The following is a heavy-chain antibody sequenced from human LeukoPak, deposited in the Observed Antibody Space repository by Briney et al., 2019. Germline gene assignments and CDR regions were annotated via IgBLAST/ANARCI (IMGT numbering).Heavy chain of an antibody. J-gene: IGHJ3*02. CDR2: IYTSGST. D-gene: IGHD2-2*01. Sequence: SETLSLTRTVSGGSISSYYWSWIRQPAGKGLEWIGRIYTSGSTNYNPSLKSRVTMSVDTSKNQFSLKLSSVTAADAAVYYCARDLYCSSTSCYVCAFDIWGQGTMVTVSS. V-gene: IGHV4-4*07. CDR3: ARDLYCSSTSCYVCAFDI. CDR1: GGSISSYY.